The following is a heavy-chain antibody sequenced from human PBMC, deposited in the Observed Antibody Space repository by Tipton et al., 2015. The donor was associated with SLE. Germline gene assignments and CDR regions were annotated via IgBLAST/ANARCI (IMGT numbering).Heavy chain of an antibody. CDR1: GGSISSSSYY. D-gene: IGHD4-17*01. J-gene: IGHJ4*02. CDR2: IYYSGST. V-gene: IGHV4-39*07. CDR3: ARLGHDYGDYSLLGDY. Sequence: TLSLTCTVSGGSISSSSYYWGWIRQPPGKGLEWIGSIYYSGSTYYNPSLKSRVTISVDTSKNQFSLKLSSVTAADTAVYYCARLGHDYGDYSLLGDYWGQGTLVTVSS.